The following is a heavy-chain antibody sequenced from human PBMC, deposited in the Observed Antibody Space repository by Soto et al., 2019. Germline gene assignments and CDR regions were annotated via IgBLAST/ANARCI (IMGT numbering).Heavy chain of an antibody. CDR3: AREGGVWGSFRYFDY. D-gene: IGHD3-16*02. Sequence: QVQLVQSGVEVQKPGASVKVSCKASGYTFSSYVINWLRQAPGQGLEWMGWISPYNGNTNYGQNLQGRVIMTTDTSTSIVDMELRSLRSDDTAVYSCAREGGVWGSFRYFDYWGQGTLVTVSP. CDR2: ISPYNGNT. J-gene: IGHJ4*02. CDR1: GYTFSSYV. V-gene: IGHV1-18*04.